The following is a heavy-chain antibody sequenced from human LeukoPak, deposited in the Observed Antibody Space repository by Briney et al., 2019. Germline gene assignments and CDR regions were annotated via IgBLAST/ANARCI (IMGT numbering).Heavy chain of an antibody. CDR3: ARDGSRIAVAGTAYYFDY. D-gene: IGHD6-19*01. Sequence: ASVKVSCKASGYTFAGYAMHWVRQAPGQRLEWMGWINAGNGNTKYSQEFQGRVTITRDTSARTAYMEVSSLRSEDMAVYYCARDGSRIAVAGTAYYFDYWGQGTLVTVSS. V-gene: IGHV1-3*03. J-gene: IGHJ4*02. CDR2: INAGNGNT. CDR1: GYTFAGYA.